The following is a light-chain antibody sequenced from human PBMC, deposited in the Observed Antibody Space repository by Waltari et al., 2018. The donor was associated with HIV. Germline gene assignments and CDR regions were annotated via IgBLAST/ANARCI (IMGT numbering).Light chain of an antibody. Sequence: SVGDRVTITCRASQSVNNFLNWYQQKPGKAPKLLISAASSLHSGVPSRFSGSGSGTDFTLTISSLLPENFATYYCQQSYSTPLTFGGGTKVEIK. CDR1: QSVNNF. V-gene: IGKV1-39*01. CDR3: QQSYSTPLT. J-gene: IGKJ4*01. CDR2: AAS.